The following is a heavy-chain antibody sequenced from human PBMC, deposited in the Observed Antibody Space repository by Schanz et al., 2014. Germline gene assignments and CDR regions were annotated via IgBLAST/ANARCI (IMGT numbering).Heavy chain of an antibody. V-gene: IGHV3-23*01. J-gene: IGHJ6*03. Sequence: EVQLLESGGGLVQPGGSLKLSCAASGLIFSNYVMSWVRQAPGKGLEWVSNIPWNGAAIGYADSVKGRFTISGDSSKYTVYLQMNSLRADDTAVYYCAKGPYYYYYMDVWGNGTTVTVSS. CDR3: AKGPYYYYYMDV. CDR1: GLIFSNYV. CDR2: IPWNGAAI.